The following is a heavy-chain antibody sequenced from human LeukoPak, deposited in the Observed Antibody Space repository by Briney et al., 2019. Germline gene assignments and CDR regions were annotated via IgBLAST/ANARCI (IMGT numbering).Heavy chain of an antibody. CDR2: TRFDGSNK. CDR1: GFTFRNYG. V-gene: IGHV3-30*02. CDR3: AKVVDNLDY. J-gene: IGHJ4*02. Sequence: PGGSLRLSCVASGFTFRNYGMHWVRQAPGKGLEWVAFTRFDGSNKYYADSVEGRFTISRDDSKNMLYLQMNSLRAEDTAVYYCAKVVDNLDYWGQGTLVTVSS. D-gene: IGHD2-15*01.